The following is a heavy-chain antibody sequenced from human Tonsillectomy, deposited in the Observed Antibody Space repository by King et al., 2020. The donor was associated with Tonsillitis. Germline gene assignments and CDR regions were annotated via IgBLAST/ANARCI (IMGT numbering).Heavy chain of an antibody. D-gene: IGHD1-26*01. J-gene: IGHJ6*02. V-gene: IGHV1-18*01. Sequence: QLVQSGAEVKKPGASVKVSCKASGYTFTSYGITWVRQAPGQGLEWMGWISAYTGDTKYAQKLQGRVTMTTDASTTTAYMELRSLRSDETAVYYCAGESGSYYGNNYYYGMDVWGPGTTVTVSS. CDR2: ISAYTGDT. CDR1: GYTFTSYG. CDR3: AGESGSYYGNNYYYGMDV.